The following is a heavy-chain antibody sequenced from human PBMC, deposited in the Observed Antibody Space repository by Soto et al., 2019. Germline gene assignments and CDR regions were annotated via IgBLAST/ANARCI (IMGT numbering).Heavy chain of an antibody. V-gene: IGHV3-30-3*01. CDR1: GFTFSSYA. Sequence: QVQLVESGGGVVQPGRSLRLSCAASGFTFSSYAMHWVRQAPGKGLEWVAVISYDGSNKYYADSVKGRFTISRDNSKNTLYLQMNSLRAEDTAVYYCARESGVGAIDPWGQGTPVTVSS. CDR2: ISYDGSNK. J-gene: IGHJ5*02. CDR3: ARESGVGAIDP. D-gene: IGHD1-26*01.